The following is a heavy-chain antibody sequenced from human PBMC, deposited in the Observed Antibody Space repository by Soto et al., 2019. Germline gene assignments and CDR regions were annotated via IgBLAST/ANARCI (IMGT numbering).Heavy chain of an antibody. CDR2: IYYSGST. V-gene: IGHV4-31*03. J-gene: IGHJ4*02. Sequence: LSLTCTVSGGSISSGGYYWSWIRQHPGKGLEWIGYIYYSGSTYYNPSLKSRVTISVDTSKNQFSLKLSSVTAADTAVYYCARVSDSSGYYIGPIDYWGQGTLVTVSA. CDR3: ARVSDSSGYYIGPIDY. CDR1: GGSISSGGYY. D-gene: IGHD3-22*01.